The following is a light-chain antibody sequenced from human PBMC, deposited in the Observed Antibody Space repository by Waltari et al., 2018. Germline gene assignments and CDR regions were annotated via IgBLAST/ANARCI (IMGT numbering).Light chain of an antibody. V-gene: IGLV3-19*01. Sequence: SSDLTPDPAVSVALGQTLRITCQRDILRTYYGNWCRQKPGQPPELVIYGKNNRPSGIPDRFSASSSGNTASLIITGAQAEDEADYYCSSRELSGHVVFGGGTRLTVL. CDR3: SSRELSGHVV. CDR2: GKN. CDR1: ILRTYY. J-gene: IGLJ2*01.